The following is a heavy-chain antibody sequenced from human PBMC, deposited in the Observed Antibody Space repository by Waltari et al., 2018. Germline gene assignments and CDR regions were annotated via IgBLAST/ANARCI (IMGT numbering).Heavy chain of an antibody. Sequence: QVQLVQSGAEVKNLGASVRVSCQASGYSFSVPHMHWVRQAPGQGLGWVGWISPNNGDTNYAQRFQGWVTMTSDSSISTAYMELNRLRSDDTAVYYCARGGYSYGYGMDVWGQGTTVIVSS. CDR3: ARGGYSYGYGMDV. V-gene: IGHV1-2*04. D-gene: IGHD5-12*01. CDR1: GYSFSVPH. CDR2: ISPNNGDT. J-gene: IGHJ6*02.